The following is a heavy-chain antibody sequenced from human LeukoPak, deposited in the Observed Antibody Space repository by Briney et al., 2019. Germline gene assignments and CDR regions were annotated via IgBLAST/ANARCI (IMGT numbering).Heavy chain of an antibody. D-gene: IGHD2-2*01. CDR1: GYTFTSYG. V-gene: IGHV1-18*01. Sequence: ASVKVSCKASGYTFTSYGISWVRQAPGQGLEWMGWISAYNGNTNYAQKLQGRVTMTTDTSTSTAYMELRSLRSDDTAVYYCASSLGGPIVVVPAAMTVTSFDYWGQGTLVTVSS. CDR2: ISAYNGNT. CDR3: ASSLGGPIVVVPAAMTVTSFDY. J-gene: IGHJ4*02.